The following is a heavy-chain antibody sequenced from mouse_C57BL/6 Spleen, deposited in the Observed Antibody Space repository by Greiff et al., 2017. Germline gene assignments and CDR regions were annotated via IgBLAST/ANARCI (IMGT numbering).Heavy chain of an antibody. D-gene: IGHD4-1*01. Sequence: QVQLQQSGAELVRPGSSVKLSCKASGYTFTSYWMHWVKQRPIQGLEWIGNIDPSDSETHYNQKFKDKATLTVDKSSSTAYMQLSSLTSEDSAVYYCAREGVLGPSYWYFDVWGTGTTVTVSS. V-gene: IGHV1-52*01. J-gene: IGHJ1*03. CDR1: GYTFTSYW. CDR3: AREGVLGPSYWYFDV. CDR2: IDPSDSET.